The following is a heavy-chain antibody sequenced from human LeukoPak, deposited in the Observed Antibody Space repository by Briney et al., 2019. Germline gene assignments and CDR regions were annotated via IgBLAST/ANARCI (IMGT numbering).Heavy chain of an antibody. D-gene: IGHD1-1*01. J-gene: IGHJ4*02. V-gene: IGHV4-59*12. Sequence: SETLSLTCTVSGGSISIYYWSWVRQPPGKGLEWIGYIYQSGNTDYNPSLKSRVTMSVDTSKNQFSLKLTSVTAADTAVYYCAREALFDYNDVVDYWGQGTLVTVSS. CDR1: GGSISIYY. CDR2: IYQSGNT. CDR3: AREALFDYNDVVDY.